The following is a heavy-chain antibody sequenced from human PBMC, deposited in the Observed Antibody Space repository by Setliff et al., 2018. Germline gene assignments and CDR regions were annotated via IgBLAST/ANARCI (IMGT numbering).Heavy chain of an antibody. J-gene: IGHJ4*02. CDR3: VRESRSTWYRRDF. CDR1: GGSINNYY. CDR2: IHSSGTT. V-gene: IGHV4-4*07. Sequence: TSETLSLTCTISGGSINNYYWNWIRQSADKGLEWIGRIHSSGTTNYNPSLKSRATISIDKSKNHFSLRVTSVTAADTAVYYCVRESRSTWYRRDFWGQGTLVTVSS. D-gene: IGHD6-13*01.